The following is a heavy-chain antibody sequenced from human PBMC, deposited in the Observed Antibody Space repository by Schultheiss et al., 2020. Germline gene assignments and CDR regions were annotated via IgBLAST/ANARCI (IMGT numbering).Heavy chain of an antibody. CDR1: GGSFSGYY. Sequence: SETLSLTCAVYGGSFSGYYWSWIRQPPGKGLEWIGEINHSGSTNYNPSLKSRVTISVDKSKNQFSLKLSSVTAADTAVYYCARGADYDILTGYSQNNWFDPWGQGTLVNGYS. D-gene: IGHD3-9*01. J-gene: IGHJ5*02. V-gene: IGHV4-34*01. CDR3: ARGADYDILTGYSQNNWFDP. CDR2: INHSGST.